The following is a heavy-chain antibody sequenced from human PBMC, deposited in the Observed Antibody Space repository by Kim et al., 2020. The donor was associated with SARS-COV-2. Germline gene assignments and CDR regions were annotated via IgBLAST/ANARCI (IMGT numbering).Heavy chain of an antibody. CDR1: GDSINSGDYH. V-gene: IGHV4-30-4*01. CDR2: IYYSRST. Sequence: SETLSLTCTVSGDSINSGDYHWSWIRQLPGKGLEWIGYIYYSRSTDYNPSLKSRVTISIDTSKNQFSLRLSSVTAADTAVYYCVREFSPNWFDPWGQGTLVTVSS. J-gene: IGHJ5*02. CDR3: VREFSPNWFDP.